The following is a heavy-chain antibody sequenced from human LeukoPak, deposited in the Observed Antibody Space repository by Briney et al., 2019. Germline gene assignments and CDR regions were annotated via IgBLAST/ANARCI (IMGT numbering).Heavy chain of an antibody. D-gene: IGHD1-26*01. CDR3: ITDPGAWAPI. Sequence: PGGSLRLSCVASGLTFSNAWMSWVRRAPGKGLEWVGRIKSKTDGETTDYAAPVKGRFTISRDDSKNTLYLQMNRLNIGDTAVYYCITDPGAWAPIWGQGTMVTVSS. V-gene: IGHV3-15*01. J-gene: IGHJ3*02. CDR2: IKSKTDGETT. CDR1: GLTFSNAW.